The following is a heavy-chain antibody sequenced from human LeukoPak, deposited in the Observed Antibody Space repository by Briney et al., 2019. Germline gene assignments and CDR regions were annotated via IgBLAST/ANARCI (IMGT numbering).Heavy chain of an antibody. CDR1: GYTFTRYY. J-gene: IGHJ4*02. Sequence: GASVKVSCKASGYTFTRYYMHWVRQAPGQGLEWMGWINPNSGGTNYAQKFQGWVTMTRDTSISTAYMELSSLRSEDTAVYYCARDRGCSRTSCYTGSFADYWGQGAMVTVSS. CDR2: INPNSGGT. V-gene: IGHV1-2*04. D-gene: IGHD2-2*02. CDR3: ARDRGCSRTSCYTGSFADY.